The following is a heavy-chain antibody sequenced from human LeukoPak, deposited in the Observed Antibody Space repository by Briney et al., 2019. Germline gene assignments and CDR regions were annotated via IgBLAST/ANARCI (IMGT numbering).Heavy chain of an antibody. J-gene: IGHJ4*02. V-gene: IGHV3-21*01. Sequence: GGSLRLSCAASGITFSSHTMNWVRQAPGKGLEWVSSISSSSSYIYYADSVKGRFTISRDNAKNTLYLQMTSLRAEDTALYYCARDRGWRQNDNWGQGTLVTVSS. CDR3: ARDRGWRQNDN. CDR2: ISSSSSYI. CDR1: GITFSSHT. D-gene: IGHD5-24*01.